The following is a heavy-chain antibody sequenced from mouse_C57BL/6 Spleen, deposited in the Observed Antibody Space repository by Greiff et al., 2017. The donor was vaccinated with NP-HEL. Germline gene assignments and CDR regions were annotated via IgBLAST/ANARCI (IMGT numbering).Heavy chain of an antibody. CDR1: GYTFTSYW. V-gene: IGHV1-52*01. CDR3: ARGDGYYVSWYFDV. J-gene: IGHJ1*03. D-gene: IGHD2-3*01. Sequence: QVQLQQSGAELVRPGSSVKLSCKASGYTFTSYWMHWVKQRPIQGLEWIGNIDPSDSETHYNQKFKDKATLTVDKSSSTAYMQLSSLTSEDSAVYYCARGDGYYVSWYFDVWGTRTTVTVSS. CDR2: IDPSDSET.